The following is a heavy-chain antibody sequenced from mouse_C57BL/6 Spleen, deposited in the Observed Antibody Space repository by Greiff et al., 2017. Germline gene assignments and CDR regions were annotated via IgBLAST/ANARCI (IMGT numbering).Heavy chain of an antibody. CDR2: INPKNGGT. V-gene: IGHV1-26*01. Sequence: VQLQQSGPELVKPGASVKISCKASGYTFTDYYMNWVKQSHGKSLEWIGDINPKNGGTSYNQKFTGKATLTVDKSSSTAYMELRSLTSADSAVYYCARGGGNCGAMDYWGQGTSVTASS. CDR1: GYTFTDYY. J-gene: IGHJ4*01. CDR3: ARGGGNCGAMDY. D-gene: IGHD2-1*01.